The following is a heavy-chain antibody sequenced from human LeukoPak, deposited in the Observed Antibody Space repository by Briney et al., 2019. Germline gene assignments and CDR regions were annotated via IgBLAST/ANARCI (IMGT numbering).Heavy chain of an antibody. CDR3: ARDRSGYDYFD. J-gene: IGHJ4*02. D-gene: IGHD5-12*01. V-gene: IGHV4-59*01. CDR1: GGSLSSYY. Sequence: PSETLSLTCTVSGGSLSSYYWSWIRQPPGKGLEWIGYIYYSGNTNYNPSLKSRPTISVDTSKNQFSLKLSSVTAADTAVYYCARDRSGYDYFDWGQGTLVTVSS. CDR2: IYYSGNT.